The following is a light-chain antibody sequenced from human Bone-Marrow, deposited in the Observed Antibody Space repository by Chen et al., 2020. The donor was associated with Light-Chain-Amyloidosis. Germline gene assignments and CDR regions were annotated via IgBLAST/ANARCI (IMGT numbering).Light chain of an antibody. J-gene: IGKJ3*01. V-gene: IGKV1-5*03. Sequence: DIQMTQSPSTLSASIGDRVTITCRASQSISSWLAWYQQKPGKAPKLLISKASSLESGVPSRFSGSGSGTEFTLTISSLQPDDFATYYCQQYDSYSFTVGPGTKVDI. CDR3: QQYDSYSFT. CDR2: KAS. CDR1: QSISSW.